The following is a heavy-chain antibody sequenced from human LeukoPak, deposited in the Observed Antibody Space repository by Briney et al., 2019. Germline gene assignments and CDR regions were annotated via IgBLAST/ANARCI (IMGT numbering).Heavy chain of an antibody. CDR3: ARKRYFDC. Sequence: GGSLRLSCAASAFTFSRYGMHWVRQAPGKGLEWVANIKEDGSEKHYVDSVKGRFTISRDNAKNSLYLQMNSLRAEDTAVYYCARKRYFDCWGQGTLVTVSS. CDR1: AFTFSRYG. CDR2: IKEDGSEK. V-gene: IGHV3-7*01. J-gene: IGHJ4*02. D-gene: IGHD3-9*01.